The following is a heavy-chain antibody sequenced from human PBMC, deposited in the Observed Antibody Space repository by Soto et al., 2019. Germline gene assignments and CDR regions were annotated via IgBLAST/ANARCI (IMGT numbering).Heavy chain of an antibody. J-gene: IGHJ3*02. D-gene: IGHD5-12*01. V-gene: IGHV4-31*03. CDR2: IYYSGST. Sequence: QVQLQESGPGLVKPSQTLSLTCTVSGGSISSGGYYWSWIRQHPGKGLEWIGYIYYSGSTYYNPSLKSRVTLSVDTSKNQLSLKLSSVTAAYTAVYYCARKPADSGYDYVGGAFDIWGQGTMVTVSS. CDR3: ARKPADSGYDYVGGAFDI. CDR1: GGSISSGGYY.